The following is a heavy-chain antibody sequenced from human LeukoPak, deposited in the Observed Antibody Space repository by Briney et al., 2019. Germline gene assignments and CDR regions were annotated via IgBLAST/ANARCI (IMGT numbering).Heavy chain of an antibody. J-gene: IGHJ4*02. CDR1: GYSISSGYY. V-gene: IGHV4-38-2*02. CDR3: ARDTAMAGVDY. Sequence: SETLSLTCTVSGYSISSGYYWGWIRQPPGKGLEWIGSIYHSGSTYYNPSLKSRVTISVDTSKNQFSLKLSSVTAADTAVYYCARDTAMAGVDYWGQGTLVTVSS. D-gene: IGHD5-18*01. CDR2: IYHSGST.